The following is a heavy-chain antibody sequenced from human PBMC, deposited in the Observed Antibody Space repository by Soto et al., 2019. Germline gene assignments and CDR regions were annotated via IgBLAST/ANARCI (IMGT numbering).Heavy chain of an antibody. CDR1: GFTFSSYA. Sequence: EVQLLESGGGLVQPGGSLRLSCAASGFTFSSYAMSWVRQAPGKGLEWVSGISGSGGSTYYADSVKGRFTISRDNSKNQLYLEMDSQRAEDTGVDCLVMRAITGSYCWIYCGMDVWGQGTTVTVSS. J-gene: IGHJ6*02. V-gene: IGHV3-23*01. CDR3: VMRAITGSYCWIYCGMDV. CDR2: ISGSGGST. D-gene: IGHD1-26*01.